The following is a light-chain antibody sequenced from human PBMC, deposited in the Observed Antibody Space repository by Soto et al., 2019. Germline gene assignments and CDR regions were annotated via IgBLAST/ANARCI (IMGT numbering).Light chain of an antibody. J-gene: IGLJ1*01. V-gene: IGLV2-8*01. CDR2: EVN. Sequence: QSALTQPPSASGSPGQSVAISCTGTSRDVGASDYVSWYQQHSGKAPKLLLYEVNKRPSGVPDRVSGSKSGNTASLTVSALQADDEADYYCLSHSGSSNVLGTGTKVTVL. CDR1: SRDVGASDY. CDR3: LSHSGSSNV.